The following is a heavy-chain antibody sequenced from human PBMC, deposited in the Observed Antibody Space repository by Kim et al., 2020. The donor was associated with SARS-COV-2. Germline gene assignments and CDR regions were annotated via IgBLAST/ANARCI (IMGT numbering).Heavy chain of an antibody. D-gene: IGHD6-13*01. CDR1: GGSISSSSYY. J-gene: IGHJ4*02. V-gene: IGHV4-39*01. CDR3: AGPSAACPVGFDY. Sequence: SETLSLTCTVSGGSISSSSYYWGWIRQPPGKGLEWIVRIYYSGSTYNNPSLKSRFTISVDTSKNQFSLKLSSVTAADTAVYYCAGPSAACPVGFDYWGQRTLVTVSS. CDR2: IYYSGST.